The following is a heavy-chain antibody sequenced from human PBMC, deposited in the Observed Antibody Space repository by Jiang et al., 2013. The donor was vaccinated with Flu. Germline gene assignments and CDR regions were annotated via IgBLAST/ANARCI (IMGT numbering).Heavy chain of an antibody. Sequence: LLKPSETLSPTCAVYGGSFSGYYWSWIRQPPGKGLEWIGEINHSGSTNYNPSLKSRVTISVDTSKNQFSLKLSSVTAADTAVYYCARSSVATIGYYYYGMDVWGQGTTVTVSS. CDR3: ARSSVATIGYYYYGMDV. CDR2: INHSGST. J-gene: IGHJ6*02. CDR1: GGSFSGYY. D-gene: IGHD5-12*01. V-gene: IGHV4-34*01.